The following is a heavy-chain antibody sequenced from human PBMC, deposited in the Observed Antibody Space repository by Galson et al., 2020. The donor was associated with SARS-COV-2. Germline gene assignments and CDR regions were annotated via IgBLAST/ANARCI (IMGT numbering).Heavy chain of an antibody. J-gene: IGHJ6*02. Sequence: GESLKISCAASGFTLSSFGMQWVRQAPGKGLEWVAVIWYDGSKEYYADSVKGRFTISRDKSKNTLYLHMNSLRAEDTAVYYCARDVRNGMDVWGQGTTVTVSS. CDR2: IWYDGSKE. V-gene: IGHV3-33*01. CDR1: GFTLSSFG. CDR3: ARDVRNGMDV.